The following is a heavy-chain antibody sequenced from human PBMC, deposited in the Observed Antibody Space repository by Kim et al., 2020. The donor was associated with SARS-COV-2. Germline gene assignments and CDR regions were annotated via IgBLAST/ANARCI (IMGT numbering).Heavy chain of an antibody. D-gene: IGHD1-26*01. J-gene: IGHJ6*02. V-gene: IGHV3-33*05. Sequence: GGSLRLSCAASGFNFSTDGMHWVRQAPGKGLEWVAVISFDGSNEYYGDSVKGRFTISRDNSKNTLYLQMRSLRAEDTAVFYCGRDRWESGSYQLYYYYYGMDVWGQGTTLTVSS. CDR3: GRDRWESGSYQLYYYYYGMDV. CDR1: GFNFSTDG. CDR2: ISFDGSNE.